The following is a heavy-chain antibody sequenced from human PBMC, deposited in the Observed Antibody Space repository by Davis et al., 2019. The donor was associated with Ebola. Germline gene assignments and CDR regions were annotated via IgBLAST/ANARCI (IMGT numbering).Heavy chain of an antibody. CDR3: ARDRREIGGMDV. J-gene: IGHJ6*04. CDR2: ILPMLGIS. D-gene: IGHD5-24*01. V-gene: IGHV1-69*04. Sequence: SVKVSCKASGGTFSSYTVSWVRQGPGQGLEWVGSILPMLGISDYAQKFQGRVTITADTSTSTAYMELSSLRSEDTAVYYCARDRREIGGMDVWGKGTTVTVSS. CDR1: GGTFSSYT.